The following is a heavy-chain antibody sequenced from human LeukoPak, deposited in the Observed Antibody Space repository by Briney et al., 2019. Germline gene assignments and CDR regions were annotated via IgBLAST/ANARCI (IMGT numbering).Heavy chain of an antibody. CDR2: MNPNSGNT. V-gene: IGHV1-8*03. CDR3: ARGLPDYYDSSGYPLDY. J-gene: IGHJ4*02. Sequence: ASVKVSCKASGYTFTSYDINWVRQATGQGLEWMGWMNPNSGNTGYAQKFQGRVTITRNTSISTAYMELSSLRSDDTAVYYCARGLPDYYDSSGYPLDYWGQGTLVTVSS. D-gene: IGHD3-22*01. CDR1: GYTFTSYD.